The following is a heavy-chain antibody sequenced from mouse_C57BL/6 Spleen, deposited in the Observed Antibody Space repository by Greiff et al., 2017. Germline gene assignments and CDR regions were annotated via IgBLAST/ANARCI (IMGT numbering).Heavy chain of an antibody. J-gene: IGHJ1*03. CDR1: GYAFSSSW. Sequence: VMLVESGPELVKPGASVKISCKASGYAFSSSWMNWVKQRPGKGLEWIGRIYPGDGDTNYNGKFKGKATLTADKSSSTAYMQLSSLTSEDSAVYFCARYGSSSSYWYFDVWGTGTTVTVSS. V-gene: IGHV1-82*01. CDR2: IYPGDGDT. CDR3: ARYGSSSSYWYFDV. D-gene: IGHD1-1*01.